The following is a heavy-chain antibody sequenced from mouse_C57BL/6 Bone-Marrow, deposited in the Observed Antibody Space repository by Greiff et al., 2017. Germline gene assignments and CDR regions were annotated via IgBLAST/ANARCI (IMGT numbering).Heavy chain of an antibody. Sequence: QVQLKQSGAELVRPGTSVKVSCKASGYAFTNYLIEWVKQRPGQGLEWIGVINPGSGGTNYNEKFKGKATLTADKSSSTAYMQLSSLTSEDSAVYFCAREGGYLTWFAYWGQGTLVTVSA. D-gene: IGHD5-1*01. J-gene: IGHJ3*01. V-gene: IGHV1-54*01. CDR1: GYAFTNYL. CDR2: INPGSGGT. CDR3: AREGGYLTWFAY.